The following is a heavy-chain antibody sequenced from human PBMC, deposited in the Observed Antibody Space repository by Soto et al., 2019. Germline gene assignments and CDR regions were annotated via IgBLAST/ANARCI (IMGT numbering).Heavy chain of an antibody. Sequence: EVQLLESGGGLVQPGGSLRLSCAASGFTFSSYAMSCVRQTPGKGLECVSGVSGGGGNTYYADSVTGRFTISRDNSRNTLYLQMNSLRAADTAIYYCAKDRGAGGRFSGIAVAGIPSWGQGTLVTVSS. CDR1: GFTFSSYA. J-gene: IGHJ5*02. D-gene: IGHD6-19*01. CDR2: VSGGGGNT. V-gene: IGHV3-23*01. CDR3: AKDRGAGGRFSGIAVAGIPS.